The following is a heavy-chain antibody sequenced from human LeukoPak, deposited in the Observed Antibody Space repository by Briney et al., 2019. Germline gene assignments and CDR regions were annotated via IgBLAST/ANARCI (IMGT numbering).Heavy chain of an antibody. CDR3: ARGPVLYYYYYMDV. CDR2: ISAYNGNT. D-gene: IGHD1-1*01. CDR1: GYTFTNYG. J-gene: IGHJ6*03. V-gene: IGHV1-18*01. Sequence: GASVKVSCKTSGYTFTNYGISWVGQAPGQGLEWMGWISAYNGNTNYAQKLQGRVTMTTDTSTSTAYMELRSLRSDDTAVYYCARGPVLYYYYYMDVWGKGTTVTVSS.